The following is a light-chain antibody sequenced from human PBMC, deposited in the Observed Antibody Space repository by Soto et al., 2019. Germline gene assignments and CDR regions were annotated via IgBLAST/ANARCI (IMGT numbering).Light chain of an antibody. V-gene: IGLV1-40*01. CDR3: QSYDSSLSGYV. CDR2: ANS. CDR1: SSNIGAGYD. J-gene: IGLJ1*01. Sequence: QSVLTQPPSVSGAPVQRVTISCTGSSSNIGAGYDVHWYQQLPGRAPKLLIYANSNRPSGVPDRFSGSKSGTSASLAITGLQAEDEADYYCQSYDSSLSGYVFGTGTKVTVL.